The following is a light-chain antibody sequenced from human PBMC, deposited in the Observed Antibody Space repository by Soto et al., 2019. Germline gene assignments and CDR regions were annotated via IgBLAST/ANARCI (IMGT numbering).Light chain of an antibody. J-gene: IGKJ1*01. V-gene: IGKV1-39*01. CDR2: AAS. CDR3: QQSFSTWWT. CDR1: QSISNY. Sequence: DIQMTQSPSSLSASVGDRVTITCRASQSISNYLNWYQQKPGNAPKLLIYAASSLQTEVPSRFSGSGSGTDFSPTISSLQPEDFATYFCQQSFSTWWTFGQGTKVDIK.